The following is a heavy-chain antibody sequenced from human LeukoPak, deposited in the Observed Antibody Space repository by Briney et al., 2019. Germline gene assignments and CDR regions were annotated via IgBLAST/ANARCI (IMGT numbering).Heavy chain of an antibody. V-gene: IGHV4-59*08. CDR3: ARQGTDGFDY. CDR1: GGSISSYY. J-gene: IGHJ4*02. CDR2: IFYSGST. Sequence: PSETLSLTCTVSGGSISSYYWSWFRQPPGKGLEWIGYIFYSGSTNYNPSLKSRVTTSVDASKNQFSLKLSSVTAADTAVYYCARQGTDGFDYWGQGTLVTVSS. D-gene: IGHD2-8*02.